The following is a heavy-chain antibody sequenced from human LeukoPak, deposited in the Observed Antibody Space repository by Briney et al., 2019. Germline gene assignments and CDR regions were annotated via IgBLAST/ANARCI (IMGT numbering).Heavy chain of an antibody. CDR1: GFTFTDYY. Sequence: GGSLRLSCAASGFTFTDYYMSWVRQAPGKGLEWVSYITSSSTSIWYADSVKGRFTISRDDAKKSLYLEMNSLRPEDTAVYYCARDSSQDAFDFWGQGTMVTVSS. CDR3: ARDSSQDAFDF. J-gene: IGHJ3*01. V-gene: IGHV3-11*04. CDR2: ITSSSTSI.